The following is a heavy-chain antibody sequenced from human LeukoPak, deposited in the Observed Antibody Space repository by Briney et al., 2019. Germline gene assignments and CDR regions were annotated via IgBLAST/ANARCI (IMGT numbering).Heavy chain of an antibody. D-gene: IGHD3-22*01. Sequence: ASVKVSCKASGYTFTGYYMHWVRQAPGQGLEWMGWINPNSGGTNYAQKFQGRVTMTRDTSISTAYMELSRLRSDDTAVYYCARSLPVHYYDSSGPYWFDPWGQGTLVTVPS. CDR2: INPNSGGT. V-gene: IGHV1-2*02. CDR3: ARSLPVHYYDSSGPYWFDP. CDR1: GYTFTGYY. J-gene: IGHJ5*02.